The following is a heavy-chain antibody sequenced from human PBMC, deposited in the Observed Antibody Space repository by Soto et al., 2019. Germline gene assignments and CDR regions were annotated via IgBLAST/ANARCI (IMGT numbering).Heavy chain of an antibody. CDR3: ARRARPKTTVTTRNAFDI. D-gene: IGHD4-17*01. CDR2: TRNKANSYTT. J-gene: IGHJ3*02. CDR1: GFTFSDHY. Sequence: GGSLRLSCAASGFTFSDHYMDWVRQAPGKGLEWVGRTRNKANSYTTEYAASVKGRFTISRDDSKNSLYLQMNSLKTEDTAVYYCARRARPKTTVTTRNAFDIWGQGTMVTVSS. V-gene: IGHV3-72*01.